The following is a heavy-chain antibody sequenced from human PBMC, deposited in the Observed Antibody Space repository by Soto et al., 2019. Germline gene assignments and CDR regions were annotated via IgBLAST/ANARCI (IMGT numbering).Heavy chain of an antibody. CDR2: INSDGSST. CDR3: ARSICIAAAGGWFDP. V-gene: IGHV3-74*01. D-gene: IGHD6-13*01. J-gene: IGHJ5*02. Sequence: GGSLRLSCAASGFTFSSYWMHWVRQAPGKGLVWVSRINSDGSSTSYADSVKGRFTISRDNAKNTLYLQMNSLRAEDTAVYYCARSICIAAAGGWFDPWGQGTLVTVSS. CDR1: GFTFSSYW.